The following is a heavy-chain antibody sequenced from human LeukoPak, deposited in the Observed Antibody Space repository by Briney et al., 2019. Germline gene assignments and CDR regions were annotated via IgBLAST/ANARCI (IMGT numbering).Heavy chain of an antibody. CDR3: ASGHTTNNKGTRWLQLGAFDI. CDR2: INPSGGST. D-gene: IGHD5-24*01. Sequence: GASVKVSCKASGYTFTKYYMHWVRQAPGQGLEWMGIINPSGGSTGYAQKFQGRVAMTRDTSTSTVYMELSSLRSEDTAVYYCASGHTTNNKGTRWLQLGAFDIWGQGTMVTVSS. V-gene: IGHV1-46*01. J-gene: IGHJ3*02. CDR1: GYTFTKYY.